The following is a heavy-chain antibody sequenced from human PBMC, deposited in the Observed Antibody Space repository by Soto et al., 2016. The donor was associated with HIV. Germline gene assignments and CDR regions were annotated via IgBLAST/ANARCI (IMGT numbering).Heavy chain of an antibody. CDR1: GFTFSSFA. V-gene: IGHV3-23*01. Sequence: EVQLLESGGGLVQPGGSLRLSCAASGFTFSSFAMNWVRQAPGKGLEWVSVSINSGGNTYYADSVKGRFTISRDDFKNTLYLQMNNLRAEDTAIYYCAKVRGYGKYYIDVWGKGPRSPSP. J-gene: IGHJ6*03. CDR3: AKVRGYGKYYIDV. D-gene: IGHD6-25*01. CDR2: SINSGGNT.